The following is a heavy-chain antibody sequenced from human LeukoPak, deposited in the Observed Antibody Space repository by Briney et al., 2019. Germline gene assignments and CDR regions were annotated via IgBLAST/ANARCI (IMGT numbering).Heavy chain of an antibody. CDR2: IRSKANSYAT. Sequence: GGSLTLSCAASGLTFSGSAMHWVRQASGKGLEWVGRIRSKANSYATAYAASVKGRFTIPRDDSKNTAYLQMNSLKTEDTAVYYCTIGAVTTDYWGQGTLSTVSS. J-gene: IGHJ4*02. V-gene: IGHV3-73*01. CDR1: GLTFSGSA. D-gene: IGHD4-11*01. CDR3: TIGAVTTDY.